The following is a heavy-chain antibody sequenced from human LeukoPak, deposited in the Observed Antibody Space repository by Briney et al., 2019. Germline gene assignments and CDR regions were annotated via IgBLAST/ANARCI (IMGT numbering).Heavy chain of an antibody. V-gene: IGHV1-69*01. J-gene: IGHJ5*02. D-gene: IGHD3-10*01. CDR3: ARSYYGSGSYYWFDP. Sequence: ASVKVSCKASGGTFSSYAISWVRQAPGQGLEWLGGIIPIFGTANYAQEFQGRVMITADESTSTADMELSSLRSEDTAVYYCARSYYGSGSYYWFDPWGQGTLVTVSS. CDR2: IIPIFGTA. CDR1: GGTFSSYA.